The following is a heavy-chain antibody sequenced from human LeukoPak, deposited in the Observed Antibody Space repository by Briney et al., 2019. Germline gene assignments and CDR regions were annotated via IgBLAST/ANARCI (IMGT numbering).Heavy chain of an antibody. CDR3: ARIHRYCSGGACYVLDN. D-gene: IGHD2-15*01. V-gene: IGHV4-59*02. CDR1: GGSVSGYY. CDR2: VYYSGST. Sequence: SETLSLTCVVSGGSVSGYYWGWIRQPPGRGLEWIGHVYYSGSTNYNPSLKSRITISVDTSRNQFSLQLSSVTAADTAVYYCARIHRYCSGGACYVLDNWGQGTLVAVSS. J-gene: IGHJ4*02.